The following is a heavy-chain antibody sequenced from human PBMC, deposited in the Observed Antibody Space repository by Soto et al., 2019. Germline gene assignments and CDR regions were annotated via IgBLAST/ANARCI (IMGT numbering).Heavy chain of an antibody. CDR3: ARWVGGSMYDNSGKYDS. D-gene: IGHD3-22*01. CDR1: GFIFSGSG. V-gene: IGHV3-30*03. CDR2: VSNDGIRK. J-gene: IGHJ5*01. Sequence: QVQLVESGGGVVQPGRSLGLTCAASGFIFSGSGMHWVRQAPGKGLEWVALVSNDGIRKYYGDSVKGRFIISRDNAENTLYLQMNSLRAEDTAVYYCARWVGGSMYDNSGKYDSWGQGTLVTVSS.